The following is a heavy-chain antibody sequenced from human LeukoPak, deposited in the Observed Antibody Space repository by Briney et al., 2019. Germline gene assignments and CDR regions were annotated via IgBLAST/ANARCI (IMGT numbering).Heavy chain of an antibody. CDR1: GFTFSSYS. J-gene: IGHJ4*02. D-gene: IGHD2-2*01. CDR3: ARGPAAMNFDY. CDR2: IGSSSFYI. Sequence: GGSLRLSCAASGFTFSSYSMNWVRQAPGKGLEWVSSIGSSSFYIYYADPVKGRFTISRDNAKNSLYLQMNSLRAEDTAVYYCARGPAAMNFDYWGQGTLVTVSS. V-gene: IGHV3-21*01.